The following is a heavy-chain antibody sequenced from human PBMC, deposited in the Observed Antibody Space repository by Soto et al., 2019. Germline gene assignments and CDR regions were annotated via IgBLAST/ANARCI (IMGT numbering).Heavy chain of an antibody. D-gene: IGHD3-10*01. Sequence: SETMSLTSSVSGASIGSNVCSWVRQPPGKGLEWIGYIYFGGTTPSNPSLKGRATISLDTSKNQFTLNLASVSAADTAVYYCATQTFGSNAFFDTWGQGALVTVSS. CDR3: ATQTFGSNAFFDT. CDR2: IYFGGTT. V-gene: IGHV4-4*09. J-gene: IGHJ4*02. CDR1: GASIGSNV.